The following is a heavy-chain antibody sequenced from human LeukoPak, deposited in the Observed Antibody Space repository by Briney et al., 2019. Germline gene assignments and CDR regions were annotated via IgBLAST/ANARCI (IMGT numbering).Heavy chain of an antibody. CDR3: ARGGGYYYFDY. D-gene: IGHD3-22*01. Sequence: PGGSLRLSCAASGFTFSSYWMSWVRQAPGKGLEWVANIKQDGSEKYYVDSVKGRFTISRGNAKNSLYLQMNSLRAEDTAVYYCARGGGYYYFDYWGQGTLVTVSS. V-gene: IGHV3-7*01. CDR1: GFTFSSYW. J-gene: IGHJ4*02. CDR2: IKQDGSEK.